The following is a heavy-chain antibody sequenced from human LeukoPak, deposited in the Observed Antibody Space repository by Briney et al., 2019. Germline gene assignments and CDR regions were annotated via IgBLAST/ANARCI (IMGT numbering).Heavy chain of an antibody. Sequence: SETLSLTCTVSGGSISSYYWSWIRQPPGKGLEWIGYIYYSGSTSYNPSLKSRVAISVDTSKNQFSLKLSSVTAADTAVYYCARGKGVGADAFDIWGQGTMVTVSS. CDR3: ARGKGVGADAFDI. V-gene: IGHV4-59*01. CDR2: IYYSGST. CDR1: GGSISSYY. D-gene: IGHD1-26*01. J-gene: IGHJ3*02.